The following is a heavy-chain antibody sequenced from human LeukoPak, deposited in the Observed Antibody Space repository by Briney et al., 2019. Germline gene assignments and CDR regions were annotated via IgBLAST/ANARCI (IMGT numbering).Heavy chain of an antibody. D-gene: IGHD2-15*01. V-gene: IGHV4-39*07. CDR2: IYYSGST. CDR1: GGSLSSSSYY. CDR3: ARVSVVRSYYFDY. Sequence: SETLSLTCTVSGGSLSSSSYYWGWIRQPPGKGLEWIGSIYYSGSTYYNPSLKSRVTISVDTSKNQFSLKLSSVTAADTAVYYCARVSVVRSYYFDYWGQGTLVTVSS. J-gene: IGHJ4*02.